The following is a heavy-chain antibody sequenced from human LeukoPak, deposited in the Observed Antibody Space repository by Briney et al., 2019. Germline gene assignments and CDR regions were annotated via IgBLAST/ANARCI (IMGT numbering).Heavy chain of an antibody. J-gene: IGHJ4*02. CDR2: IYYSGST. CDR1: GGSISSSSYY. CDR3: ARHPIYCSGGSCYDY. D-gene: IGHD2-15*01. V-gene: IGHV4-39*01. Sequence: SETLSLTCTVSGGSISSSSYYWGWIRQPPGKGLEWIGSIYYSGSTYYNPSLKSRVTISVDTSKNQFSLKLSSVTAADTAAYYCARHPIYCSGGSCYDYWGQGTLVTVSS.